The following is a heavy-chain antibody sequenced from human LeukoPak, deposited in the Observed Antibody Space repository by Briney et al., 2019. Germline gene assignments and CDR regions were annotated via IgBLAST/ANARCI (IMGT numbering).Heavy chain of an antibody. V-gene: IGHV3-11*01. CDR2: ISPSGSSI. Sequence: GGSLRLSCAVSGLTFSDYYMSWTRQAPGKGPELVSYISPSGSSIFYVDSVKGRFTISRDNAKNSLYLQMNSLRAEDTAVYHCARASFQRWLQLGGDWGQGTLVTVSS. D-gene: IGHD5-24*01. J-gene: IGHJ4*02. CDR1: GLTFSDYY. CDR3: ARASFQRWLQLGGD.